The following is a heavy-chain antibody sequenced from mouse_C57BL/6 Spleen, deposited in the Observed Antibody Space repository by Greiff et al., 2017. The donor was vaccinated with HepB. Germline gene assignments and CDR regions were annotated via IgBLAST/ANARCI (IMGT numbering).Heavy chain of an antibody. V-gene: IGHV7-3*01. J-gene: IGHJ4*01. CDR2: IRNKANGYTT. CDR1: GFTFTDYY. CDR3: ARYIRGSSYDAMDY. Sequence: EVKLMESGGGLVQPGGSLSLSCAASGFTFTDYYMSWVRQPPGKALEWLGFIRNKANGYTTEYSASVKGRFTISRDNSQSILYLQMNALRAEDSATYYCARYIRGSSYDAMDYWGQGTSVTVSS. D-gene: IGHD1-1*01.